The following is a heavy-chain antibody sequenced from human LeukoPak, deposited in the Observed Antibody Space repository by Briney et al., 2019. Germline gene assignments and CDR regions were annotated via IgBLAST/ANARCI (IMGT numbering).Heavy chain of an antibody. CDR2: IYYSGST. D-gene: IGHD3-10*01. J-gene: IGHJ6*04. Sequence: SETLSLTCTVSGGSISSSSYYWGWIRQPPGKGLEWIGSIYYSGSTYYNPSLKSRVTISVDTSKNQFSLKLSSVTAADTAVYYCAREFHYYGSGSNPDVWGKGTTVTVSS. CDR1: GGSISSSSYY. V-gene: IGHV4-39*07. CDR3: AREFHYYGSGSNPDV.